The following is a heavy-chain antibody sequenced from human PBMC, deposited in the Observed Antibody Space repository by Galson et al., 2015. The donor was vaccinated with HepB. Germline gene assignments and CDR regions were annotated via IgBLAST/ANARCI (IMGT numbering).Heavy chain of an antibody. V-gene: IGHV3-30*18. Sequence: SLRLSCAASGFTFSSYGMHWVRQAPGKGLEWVAVISYDGSNKYYADSVKGRFTISRDNSKNTLYLQMNSLRAEDTAVYYCAKDVLRFLEGLSYSGYWGQGTLVTVSS. CDR3: AKDVLRFLEGLSYSGY. CDR1: GFTFSSYG. CDR2: ISYDGSNK. J-gene: IGHJ4*02. D-gene: IGHD3-3*01.